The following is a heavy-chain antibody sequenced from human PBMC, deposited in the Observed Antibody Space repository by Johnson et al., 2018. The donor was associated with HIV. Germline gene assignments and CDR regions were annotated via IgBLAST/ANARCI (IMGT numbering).Heavy chain of an antibody. J-gene: IGHJ3*02. CDR3: ARDTYSSDACDI. V-gene: IGHV3-20*04. D-gene: IGHD4-11*01. CDR1: GFTFDDYG. Sequence: VQLVESGGGVVRPGGSLRLSCAASGFTFDDYGMSWVRQTPGKGLEWVAGINWNGGSTGYADSVQGRFTISRDNAKKSLCLQMNSLRAEDTALYYCARDTYSSDACDIWGQGTMVTVSS. CDR2: INWNGGST.